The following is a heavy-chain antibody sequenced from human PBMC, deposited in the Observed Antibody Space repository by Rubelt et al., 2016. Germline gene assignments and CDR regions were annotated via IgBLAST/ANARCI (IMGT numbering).Heavy chain of an antibody. V-gene: IGHV1-18*01. Sequence: QVQLVQSGAEVKKPGASVKVSCKASGYTFTTCGINWVRQAPGQGPEWMGWISAYNGNTNHAQKLQGRVTMTTDTSTSTAYMELRSLGSDDTAVYHCAREAYSGRYPLIDYWGQGTLVTVSS. D-gene: IGHD1-26*01. CDR2: ISAYNGNT. J-gene: IGHJ4*02. CDR1: GYTFTTCG. CDR3: AREAYSGRYPLIDY.